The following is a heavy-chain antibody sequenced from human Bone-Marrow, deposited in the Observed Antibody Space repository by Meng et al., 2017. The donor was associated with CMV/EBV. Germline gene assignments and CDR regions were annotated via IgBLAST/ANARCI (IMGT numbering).Heavy chain of an antibody. J-gene: IGHJ5*02. Sequence: ASVKVSCKASGYTFTSYDINWVRQATGQGLEWMGWISTYNGNANYAQKVQGRVTMTTDTSTSTAYMELRSLRSDDTAVYYCAREAFPIFGVVIGNWFDTWGQGTLVTVSS. V-gene: IGHV1-18*01. CDR2: ISTYNGNA. CDR1: GYTFTSYD. CDR3: AREAFPIFGVVIGNWFDT. D-gene: IGHD3-3*01.